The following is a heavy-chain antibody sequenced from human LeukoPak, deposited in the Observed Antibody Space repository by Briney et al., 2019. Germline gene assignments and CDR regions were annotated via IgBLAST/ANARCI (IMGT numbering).Heavy chain of an antibody. Sequence: GGSLRLSCAASGFTFNNFGMSWVRQAPGKGLEWVSGIIGSGGSTFYADSVKGRFTISRDNAKNSLYLQMNSLRAEDTAVYYCARFGSGSFPYYYYYMDVWGKGTTVTVSS. J-gene: IGHJ6*03. D-gene: IGHD3-10*01. CDR2: IIGSGGST. V-gene: IGHV3-23*01. CDR3: ARFGSGSFPYYYYYMDV. CDR1: GFTFNNFG.